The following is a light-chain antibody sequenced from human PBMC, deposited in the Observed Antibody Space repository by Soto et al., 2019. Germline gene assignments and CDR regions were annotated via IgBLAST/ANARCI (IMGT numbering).Light chain of an antibody. V-gene: IGKV3D-15*01. CDR3: QEYNNWHPIT. J-gene: IGKJ4*01. Sequence: EIVLTQSPATLSLSPGEGASLSCRASQNISTYLAWYQQRPGQVPRLLIYGVSKRAPAIPPRFSGSGSGTEFTLTISSLQSEDFAVYYCQEYNNWHPITFGGGTKVEI. CDR2: GVS. CDR1: QNISTY.